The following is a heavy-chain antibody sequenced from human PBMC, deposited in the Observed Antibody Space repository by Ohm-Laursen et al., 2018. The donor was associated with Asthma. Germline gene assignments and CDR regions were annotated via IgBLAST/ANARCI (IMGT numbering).Heavy chain of an antibody. CDR2: ITSDGSWT. Sequence: SLRLSCTASGFTFSNFAMHWVRQAPGKGLEWVSIITSDGSWTSYADSVKGRFTISRDNSKNTLYMQMNSLRAEDTAVYYCARRDFSGGDPSAAFDIWGQRTMVTVSS. V-gene: IGHV3-30-3*01. J-gene: IGHJ3*02. CDR3: ARRDFSGGDPSAAFDI. CDR1: GFTFSNFA. D-gene: IGHD2-21*02.